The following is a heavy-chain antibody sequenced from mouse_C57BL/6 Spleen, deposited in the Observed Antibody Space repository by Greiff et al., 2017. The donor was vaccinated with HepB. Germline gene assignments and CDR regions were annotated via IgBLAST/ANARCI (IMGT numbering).Heavy chain of an antibody. J-gene: IGHJ4*01. CDR2: IDPANGNT. Sequence: VQLQQSVAELVRPGASVKLSCTASGFNIKNTYMHWVKQRPEQGLEWIGRIDPANGNTKYAPKFQGKATITADTSSNTAYLQLSSLTSEDTAIYYGARCAYYYGSSPYNYAMDYWGQGTSVTVSS. V-gene: IGHV14-3*01. CDR3: ARCAYYYGSSPYNYAMDY. CDR1: GFNIKNTY. D-gene: IGHD1-1*01.